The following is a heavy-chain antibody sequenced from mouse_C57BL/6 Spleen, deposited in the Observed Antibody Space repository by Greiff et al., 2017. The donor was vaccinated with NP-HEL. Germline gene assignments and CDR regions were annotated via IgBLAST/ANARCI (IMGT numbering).Heavy chain of an antibody. V-gene: IGHV3-6*01. Sequence: ESGPGLVKPSQSLSLTCSVTGYSITSGYYWNWIRQFPGNKLEWMGYISYDGSNNYNPSLKNRISITRDTSKNQFFLKLNSVTTEDTATYYCARKNDGYSYYFDYWGQGTTLTVSS. D-gene: IGHD2-3*01. CDR2: ISYDGSN. CDR3: ARKNDGYSYYFDY. CDR1: GYSITSGYY. J-gene: IGHJ2*01.